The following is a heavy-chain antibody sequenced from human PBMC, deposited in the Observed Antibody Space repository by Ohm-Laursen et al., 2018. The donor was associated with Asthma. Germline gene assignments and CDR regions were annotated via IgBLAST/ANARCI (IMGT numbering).Heavy chain of an antibody. Sequence: GSLRLSCSASEFTFSNYAMTWVRQAPGKGLEWVANIKQDGSEKYYVDSVKGRFTISRDKAKNSLYLQMNSLRAEDTAVYYCARDIPSYYDFWSGYLGYYGMDVWGQGTTVTVSS. CDR3: ARDIPSYYDFWSGYLGYYGMDV. CDR2: IKQDGSEK. J-gene: IGHJ6*02. V-gene: IGHV3-7*01. D-gene: IGHD3-3*01. CDR1: EFTFSNYA.